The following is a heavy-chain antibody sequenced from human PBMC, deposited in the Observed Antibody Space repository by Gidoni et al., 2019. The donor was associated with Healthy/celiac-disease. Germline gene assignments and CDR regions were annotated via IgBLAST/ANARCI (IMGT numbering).Heavy chain of an antibody. V-gene: IGHV3-74*01. Sequence: EVQLVESGGGLVQPGGSLRLSCAASGFTFSSYWMHWVRQAPGKGLVWVSRINSDGSSTSYADSVKGRFTISRDNAKNTLYLQMNSLRAEDTAVYYCARGGSYSYYYYGMDVWGQGTTVTVSS. J-gene: IGHJ6*02. CDR2: INSDGSST. CDR1: GFTFSSYW. CDR3: ARGGSYSYYYYGMDV. D-gene: IGHD1-26*01.